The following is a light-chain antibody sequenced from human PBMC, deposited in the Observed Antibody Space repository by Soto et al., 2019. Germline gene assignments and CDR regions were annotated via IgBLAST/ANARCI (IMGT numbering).Light chain of an antibody. CDR2: EVT. V-gene: IGLV2-14*01. J-gene: IGLJ2*01. Sequence: QSVLTPPASVTGSTGESNTISCAGTRDDIGAYDYVSWYQQHPGIAPMLLVYEVTNRPSGVSDRFSGSKSGNTASLTISGLQAEDEADYYCNSYTNSSAVVFGGGTKVTVL. CDR3: NSYTNSSAVV. CDR1: RDDIGAYDY.